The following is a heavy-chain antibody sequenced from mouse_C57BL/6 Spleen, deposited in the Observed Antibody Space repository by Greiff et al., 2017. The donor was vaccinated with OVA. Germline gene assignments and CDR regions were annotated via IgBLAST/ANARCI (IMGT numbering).Heavy chain of an antibody. J-gene: IGHJ3*01. V-gene: IGHV14-4*01. D-gene: IGHD4-1*01. CDR1: GFNIKDDY. Sequence: EVMLVESGAELVRPGASVKLSCTASGFNIKDDYMHWVKQRPEQGLEWIGWIDPENGDTEYASKFQGKATITADTSSNTAYLQLSSLTSEDTAVYYCTTLGETGTGFAYWGQGTLVTVSA. CDR3: TTLGETGTGFAY. CDR2: IDPENGDT.